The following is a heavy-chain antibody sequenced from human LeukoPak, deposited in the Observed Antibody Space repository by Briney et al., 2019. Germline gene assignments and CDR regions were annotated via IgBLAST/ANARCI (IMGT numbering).Heavy chain of an antibody. CDR1: GFTFSSYG. D-gene: IGHD5/OR15-5a*01. J-gene: IGHJ4*02. Sequence: PGGSLRLSCAASGFTFSSYGMHWVRQAPGKGLEYVSAISSNGGGTYYANSVKGRFTISRDNSKNTLYLQMGSLRAEGMAVYYCARIASTPPFTDYWGQGTLVTVSS. CDR2: ISSNGGGT. CDR3: ARIASTPPFTDY. V-gene: IGHV3-64*01.